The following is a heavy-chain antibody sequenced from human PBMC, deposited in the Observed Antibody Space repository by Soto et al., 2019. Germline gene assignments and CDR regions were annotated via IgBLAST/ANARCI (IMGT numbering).Heavy chain of an antibody. D-gene: IGHD6-13*01. Sequence: QVQLVQSGAEVKKPGSSVKVSCKASGGTFSTYSISWVRQAPGQGLEWMGESLPIFGTAHYAQNFQGRVTITADESTSAVFIELSSLSSADTAVYYCARGGRYRKSSFCYGMEVWGQGPTVTVSS. J-gene: IGHJ6*02. CDR1: GGTFSTYS. CDR2: SLPIFGTA. CDR3: ARGGRYRKSSFCYGMEV. V-gene: IGHV1-69*01.